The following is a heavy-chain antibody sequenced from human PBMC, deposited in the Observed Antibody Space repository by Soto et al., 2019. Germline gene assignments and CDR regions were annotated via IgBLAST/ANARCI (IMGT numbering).Heavy chain of an antibody. D-gene: IGHD1-26*01. CDR1: EFTFRSYW. CDR2: ISGDGSST. V-gene: IGHV3-74*01. Sequence: EVQLVDSGGGLVQPGGSLRLSCAASEFTFRSYWMHWVRQSPGKGLVWVSRISGDGSSTNYADSVKGRFTISRDNAKNTVYLQIDSLRAEDTAVYYCARDGGSYCFDYWGQGTLVTVSS. CDR3: ARDGGSYCFDY. J-gene: IGHJ4*02.